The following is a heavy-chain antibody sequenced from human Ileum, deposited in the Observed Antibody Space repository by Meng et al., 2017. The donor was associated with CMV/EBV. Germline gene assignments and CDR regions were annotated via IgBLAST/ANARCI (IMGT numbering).Heavy chain of an antibody. D-gene: IGHD3-16*01. Sequence: GESLKISCSASGFTFSAYSMNWVRQTPSKGLEWVSIIYDTGKKFYADSVKGRFTISRDNSRTILYLQMNSLRVEDTAVFYCAKDRSHWGSGDLIENWGQGTLVTVSS. J-gene: IGHJ4*02. CDR3: AKDRSHWGSGDLIEN. CDR2: IYDTGKK. CDR1: GFTFSAYS. V-gene: IGHV3-23*03.